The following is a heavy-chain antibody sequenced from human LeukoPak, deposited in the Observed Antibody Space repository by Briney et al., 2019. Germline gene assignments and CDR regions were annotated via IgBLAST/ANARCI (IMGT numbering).Heavy chain of an antibody. D-gene: IGHD4-17*01. V-gene: IGHV1-69*04. J-gene: IGHJ4*02. CDR2: IIPILGIA. CDR3: ARAPQHYGDYVFEFDY. CDR1: GGTFSSYA. Sequence: SVKVSCKASGGTFSSYAISWVRQAPGQGLEWMGRIIPILGIANYAQKFQGRVTITADKSTSTAYMELSSLRSEDTAVYYCARAPQHYGDYVFEFDYWGQGTLVTVSS.